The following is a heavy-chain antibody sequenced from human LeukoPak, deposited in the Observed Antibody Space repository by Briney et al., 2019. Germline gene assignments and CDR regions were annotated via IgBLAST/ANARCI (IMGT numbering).Heavy chain of an antibody. D-gene: IGHD3-3*01. J-gene: IGHJ4*02. CDR1: GGSFRGYY. CDR3: ARGVTIFGVVIYYFDY. CDR2: INHSGST. Sequence: SETLSLTCAVYGGSFRGYYWSWIRQPPRKGLEWIGEINHSGSTNYNPSLKSRVTISVDTSKNQFSLKLSSVTAADTAVYYCARGVTIFGVVIYYFDYWGQGTLVTVSS. V-gene: IGHV4-34*01.